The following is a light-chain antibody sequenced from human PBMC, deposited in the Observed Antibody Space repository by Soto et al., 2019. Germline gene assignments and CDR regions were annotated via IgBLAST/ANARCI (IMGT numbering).Light chain of an antibody. V-gene: IGKV1-9*01. CDR3: QQLKTYPRT. CDR2: AAS. CDR1: QNISSF. Sequence: DIQLTQSPSFLSASVGDRVTITCRASQNISSFLAWYQQKAGKAPKLLIFAASSLQGGVPSRFSGSGSGTEFTLTISSLQPEDFVTYYCQQLKTYPRTFGQGTKLEIK. J-gene: IGKJ2*01.